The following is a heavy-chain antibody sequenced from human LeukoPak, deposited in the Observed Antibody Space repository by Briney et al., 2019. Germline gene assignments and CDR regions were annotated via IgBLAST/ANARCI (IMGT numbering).Heavy chain of an antibody. J-gene: IGHJ5*02. Sequence: PGGSLRLSCAASGFTFSSYAMGWVRQAPGKGLEWVSAISGSGGSTYYADSVKGRFTISRDNSKNTLYLQMNSLRAEDTAVYYCAKDRTAMVLNWFDPWGQGTLVTVSS. CDR3: AKDRTAMVLNWFDP. CDR1: GFTFSSYA. D-gene: IGHD5-18*01. CDR2: ISGSGGST. V-gene: IGHV3-23*01.